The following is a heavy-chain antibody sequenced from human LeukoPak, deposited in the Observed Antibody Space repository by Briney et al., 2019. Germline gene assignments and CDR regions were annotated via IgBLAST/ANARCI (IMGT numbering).Heavy chain of an antibody. CDR3: ARDRTMVWGVRGYYFDY. CDR2: ISSSSTI. V-gene: IGHV3-48*04. Sequence: GGSLRLSCAASGFTFSSYSMNWVRQAPGKGLEWVSYISSSSTIYYADSVKGRFTISRDNAKNSLYLQMNSLRAEDTAVYYCARDRTMVWGVRGYYFDYWGQGTLVTVSS. J-gene: IGHJ4*02. D-gene: IGHD3-10*01. CDR1: GFTFSSYS.